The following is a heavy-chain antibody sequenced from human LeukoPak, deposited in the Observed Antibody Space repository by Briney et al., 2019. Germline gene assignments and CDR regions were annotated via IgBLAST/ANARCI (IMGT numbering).Heavy chain of an antibody. CDR3: AKDGLPHILWWPRDAFDI. CDR2: IKQDGSEK. D-gene: IGHD2-21*01. J-gene: IGHJ3*02. Sequence: GGSLGLSCAAPGFTFSSYWMSWVRQAPGRGLEWVANIKQDGSEKYYVDSVKGRFTISRDNAKNSLYLQMNSLRAEDTAVYYCAKDGLPHILWWPRDAFDIWGQGTMVTVSS. CDR1: GFTFSSYW. V-gene: IGHV3-7*03.